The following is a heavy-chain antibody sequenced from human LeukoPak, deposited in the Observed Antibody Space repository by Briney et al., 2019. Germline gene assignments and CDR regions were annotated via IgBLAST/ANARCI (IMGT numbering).Heavy chain of an antibody. CDR1: GGSISSSSYY. J-gene: IGHJ4*02. V-gene: IGHV4-39*07. CDR2: IYYSGST. Sequence: SETLSLTCTVSGGSISSSSYYWGWIRQPPGKGLEWIGSIYYSGSTYYNPSLKSRVTISVDTSKNQFSLKLSSVTAADTAVYYCARSSSSWYLFDYWGQGTLVTVSS. D-gene: IGHD6-13*01. CDR3: ARSSSSWYLFDY.